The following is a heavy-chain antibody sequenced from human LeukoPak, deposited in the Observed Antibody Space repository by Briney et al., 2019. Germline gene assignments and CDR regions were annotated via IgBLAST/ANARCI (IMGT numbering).Heavy chain of an antibody. CDR1: GFTFSSYA. J-gene: IGHJ5*02. CDR2: ISGSGGST. Sequence: PGGSLRPSCAASGFTFSSYAMSWVRQAPGNGLEWVSAISGSGGSTYYADSVKGRFTISRDNSKNTLYLQMNSLRAEDTAVYYCAKDSQPLPGYNWFDPWGQGTLVTVSS. CDR3: AKDSQPLPGYNWFDP. V-gene: IGHV3-23*01. D-gene: IGHD6-13*01.